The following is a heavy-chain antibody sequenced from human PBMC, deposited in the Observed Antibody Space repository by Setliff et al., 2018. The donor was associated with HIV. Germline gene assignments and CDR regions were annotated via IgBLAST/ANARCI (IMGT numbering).Heavy chain of an antibody. CDR3: ARRFTSYSGTYHTFDF. D-gene: IGHD1-26*01. CDR1: GDTFRTYG. Sequence: SVKVSCKASGDTFRTYGISWLKQAPGQGLEWVGEIIPLFGTTSDARKFQGRVTITADDSTTTAYMELSSLRSDDTAVYYCARRFTSYSGTYHTFDFWGQGTMVTVSS. J-gene: IGHJ3*01. V-gene: IGHV1-69*13. CDR2: IIPLFGTT.